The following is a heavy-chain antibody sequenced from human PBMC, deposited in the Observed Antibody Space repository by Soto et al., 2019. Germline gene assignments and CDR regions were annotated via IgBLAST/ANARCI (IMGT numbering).Heavy chain of an antibody. D-gene: IGHD6-13*01. J-gene: IGHJ6*02. CDR2: IKSKADGGTT. V-gene: IGHV3-15*01. CDR3: PTDGRAADYYGMDV. CDR1: GFTFSNAW. Sequence: GGSLRLSCAASGFTFSNAWMSWVRQAPGKGLEWVGRIKSKADGGTTDYAAPVKGRFTISRDDSKNTLYLQMNSLKTEDTAVYYCPTDGRAADYYGMDVWGQGTTVTVSS.